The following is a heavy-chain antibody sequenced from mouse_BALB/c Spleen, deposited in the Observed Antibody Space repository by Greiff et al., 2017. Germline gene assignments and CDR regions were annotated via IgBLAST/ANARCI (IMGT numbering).Heavy chain of an antibody. V-gene: IGHV1-4*02. CDR1: GYTFTSYT. CDR3: ARQDYYGSSYSF. D-gene: IGHD1-1*01. Sequence: VQLQQSAAELARPGASVKMSCKASGYTFTSYTMHWVKQRPGQGLEWIGYINPSSGYTEYNQKFKDKTTLTADKSSSTAYMQLSSLTSEDSAVYYCARQDYYGSSYSFWGQGTSVTVSS. J-gene: IGHJ4*01. CDR2: INPSSGYT.